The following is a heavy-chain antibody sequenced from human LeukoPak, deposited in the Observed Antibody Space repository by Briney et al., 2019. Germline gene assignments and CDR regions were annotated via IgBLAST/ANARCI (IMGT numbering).Heavy chain of an antibody. CDR2: VSAHSGNT. J-gene: IGHJ6*02. V-gene: IGHV1-18*01. Sequence: ASVKVSCKASGYTFASYGISWLRQAPGQGLEWVGWVSAHSGNTKYAERVQGRASMTADTSTSTAYMELRSLRSDDTALYYCARVSCGYNCHYAMDVWGQGTTVTASS. CDR3: ARVSCGYNCHYAMDV. D-gene: IGHD5-18*01. CDR1: GYTFASYG.